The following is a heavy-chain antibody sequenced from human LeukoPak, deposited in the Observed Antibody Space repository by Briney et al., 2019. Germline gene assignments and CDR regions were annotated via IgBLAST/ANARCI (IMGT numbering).Heavy chain of an antibody. CDR3: TRWEVTVISGYFQH. J-gene: IGHJ1*01. CDR1: GFTFGDYP. CDR2: IRSKAHGGTT. V-gene: IGHV3-49*04. Sequence: GGSLRLSCTTSGFTFGDYPMSWVRQAPGKGLEWLGFIRSKAHGGTTEYAASVKGRFTISRDDSKSIAYLQMNSLKTEDTAVYYCTRWEVTVISGYFQHWGQGTLVTVSS. D-gene: IGHD4-11*01.